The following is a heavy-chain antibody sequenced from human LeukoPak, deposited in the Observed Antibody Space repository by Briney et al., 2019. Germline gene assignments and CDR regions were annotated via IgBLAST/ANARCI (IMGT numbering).Heavy chain of an antibody. V-gene: IGHV5-51*01. J-gene: IGHJ4*02. CDR2: MYPGDSNT. CDR3: ARLGDHGDYPGY. Sequence: GESLKISCKASGYSFTSYWIGWVRQVPGKGLEWMGNMYPGDSNTRYSPSFQGQVTMSADKSISTAYLQWRSLKASDTAMYYCARLGDHGDYPGYWGQGTLVTVSS. D-gene: IGHD4-17*01. CDR1: GYSFTSYW.